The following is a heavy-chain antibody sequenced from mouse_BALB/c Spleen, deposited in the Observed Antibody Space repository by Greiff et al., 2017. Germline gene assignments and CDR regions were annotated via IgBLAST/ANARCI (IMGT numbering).Heavy chain of an antibody. CDR1: GFTFSSYT. Sequence: EVNLVESGGGLVKPGGSLKLSCAASGFTFSSYTMSWVRQTPEKRLEWVATISSGGSYTYYPDSVKGRFTISRDNAKNTLYLQMSSLKSEDTAMYYCTRENYGNPWFAYWGQGTLVTVSA. D-gene: IGHD2-1*01. CDR2: ISSGGSYT. J-gene: IGHJ3*01. CDR3: TRENYGNPWFAY. V-gene: IGHV5-6-4*01.